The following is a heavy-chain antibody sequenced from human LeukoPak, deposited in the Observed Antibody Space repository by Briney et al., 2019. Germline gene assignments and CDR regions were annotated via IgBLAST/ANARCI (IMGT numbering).Heavy chain of an antibody. J-gene: IGHJ4*02. Sequence: SETLSLTCTVSGGSISSYYWSWIRQPPGKGLEWIGYIYYSGSTSYNPSLKSRVTISVDTSKNQFSLKLSSVTAADTAVYYCARSSGSYSSSWYPFDYWGQGTLVTVSS. V-gene: IGHV4-59*01. D-gene: IGHD6-13*01. CDR3: ARSSGSYSSSWYPFDY. CDR2: IYYSGST. CDR1: GGSISSYY.